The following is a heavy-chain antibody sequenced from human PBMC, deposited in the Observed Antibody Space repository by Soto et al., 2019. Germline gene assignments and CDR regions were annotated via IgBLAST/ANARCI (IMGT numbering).Heavy chain of an antibody. J-gene: IGHJ4*02. Sequence: EVQLLESGGGLVEPGGSLRVSCAVSGIIFTNAWLNWVRQAPEGGLEWVGRIKPKSVSETLDYAVPVKGRLTISRDDSENILYLEMNTLKIEDTAVYYCTPDLVGLSRIIDYWGQGTLVTVSS. CDR3: TPDLVGLSRIIDY. V-gene: IGHV3-15*07. D-gene: IGHD6-6*01. CDR2: IKPKSVSETL. CDR1: GIIFTNAW.